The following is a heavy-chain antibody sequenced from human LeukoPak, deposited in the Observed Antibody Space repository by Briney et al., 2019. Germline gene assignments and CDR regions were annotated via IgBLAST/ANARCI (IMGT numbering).Heavy chain of an antibody. Sequence: GGSLRLSCAASGFIFRVYWMSWVRQAPGKGLEWVATIKPDGSEEYYVDSVKGRFTISRDNSQSTVFLQMNSLRAEDTALYYCAKDLHYYVAMDVWGQGTAVTVSS. CDR2: IKPDGSEE. V-gene: IGHV3-7*05. D-gene: IGHD3-10*02. CDR3: AKDLHYYVAMDV. J-gene: IGHJ6*02. CDR1: GFIFRVYW.